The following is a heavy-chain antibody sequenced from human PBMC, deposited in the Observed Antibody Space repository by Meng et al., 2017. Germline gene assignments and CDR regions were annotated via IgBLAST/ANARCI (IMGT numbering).Heavy chain of an antibody. CDR2: IIPIFGTA. J-gene: IGHJ3*02. Sequence: SVKVSCKASGGTFSSYAISWVRQAPGQGLEWMRGIIPIFGTANYAQKFQGRVTITADKSTSTAYMELSSLRSEDTAVYYCAREGGSGSYLTDAFDIWGQGTMVTVSS. CDR1: GGTFSSYA. CDR3: AREGGSGSYLTDAFDI. D-gene: IGHD1-26*01. V-gene: IGHV1-69*06.